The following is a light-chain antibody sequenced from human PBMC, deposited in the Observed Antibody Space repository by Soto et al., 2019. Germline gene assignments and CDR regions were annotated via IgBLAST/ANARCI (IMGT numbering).Light chain of an antibody. V-gene: IGKV1-39*01. Sequence: DILLTQSPSTLSLSLWERATLCCRASQRVSSYLNWYQQKPGKAPKLLIYDASSLQSGIPARFSGSGSGTDFTLTISSLQPEDFATYYCQQSYSTPRTFGQGTKVDIK. CDR2: DAS. CDR3: QQSYSTPRT. CDR1: QRVSSY. J-gene: IGKJ1*01.